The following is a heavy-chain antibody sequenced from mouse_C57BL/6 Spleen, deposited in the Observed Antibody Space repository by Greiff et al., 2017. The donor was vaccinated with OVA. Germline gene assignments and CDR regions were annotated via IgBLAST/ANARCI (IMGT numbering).Heavy chain of an antibody. J-gene: IGHJ3*01. V-gene: IGHV5-4*01. D-gene: IGHD2-5*01. CDR3: ARDGYYSNSAWFAY. CDR2: ISDGGSYT. Sequence: EVKLVESGGGLVKPGGSLKLSCAASGFTFSSYAMSWVRQTPEKRLEWVATISDGGSYTYYPANVKGRFTISRDNAKNNLYLQMSHLKSEDTAMYYCARDGYYSNSAWFAYWGQGTLVTVSA. CDR1: GFTFSSYA.